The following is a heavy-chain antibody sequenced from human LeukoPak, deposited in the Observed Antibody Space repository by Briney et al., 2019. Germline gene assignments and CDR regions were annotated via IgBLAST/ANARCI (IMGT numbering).Heavy chain of an antibody. CDR3: ARDRTSSSSGGGFDY. V-gene: IGHV4-61*01. Sequence: PSETLSLTCTVSGGSVSSGSYYGSWIRQPPGKGLEWIGYIYYSGSTNYNPSLKSRVTISVDTSKNQFSLKLSSVTAADTAVYYCARDRTSSSSGGGFDYWGQGTLVTVSS. CDR2: IYYSGST. J-gene: IGHJ4*02. CDR1: GGSVSSGSYY. D-gene: IGHD6-6*01.